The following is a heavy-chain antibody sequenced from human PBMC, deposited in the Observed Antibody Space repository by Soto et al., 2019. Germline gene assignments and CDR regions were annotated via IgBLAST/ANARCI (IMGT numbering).Heavy chain of an antibody. D-gene: IGHD2-2*01. CDR3: ARAYCRRTSCYELDY. Sequence: EVQLVESGGGLVQPGGSLRLSCAASGFTVSSNYMSWVRQAPGKGLEWVSVIHSGGTTYYADSVKGRFTSSRDNSRNTVYLQMNSLRAEDTAVYYCARAYCRRTSCYELDYWGQGTLVTVSS. V-gene: IGHV3-66*01. CDR1: GFTVSSNY. J-gene: IGHJ4*02. CDR2: IHSGGTT.